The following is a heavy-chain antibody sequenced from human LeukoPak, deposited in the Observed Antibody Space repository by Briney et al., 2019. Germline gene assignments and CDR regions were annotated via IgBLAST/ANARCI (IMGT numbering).Heavy chain of an antibody. D-gene: IGHD1-26*01. CDR3: ARHFRGAKSWFDP. CDR2: IYPGDSDV. CDR1: GYSFTSYW. V-gene: IGHV5-51*01. Sequence: GESLKISCKVFGYSFTSYWIGWVRQRPGKGLEWMGVIYPGDSDVTYSPSFQGQVTISADRSFTTAYLQWSGLKASDTGMYYCARHFRGAKSWFDPWGQGTLVTVSS. J-gene: IGHJ5*02.